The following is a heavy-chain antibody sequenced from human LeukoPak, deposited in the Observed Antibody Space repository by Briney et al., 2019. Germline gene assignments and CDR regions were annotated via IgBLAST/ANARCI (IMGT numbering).Heavy chain of an antibody. CDR2: IYYSGST. J-gene: IGHJ6*04. D-gene: IGHD1-1*01. CDR1: GGSISSGDYY. CDR3: ARTTSCMDV. V-gene: IGHV4-30-4*01. Sequence: SETLSLTCTVSGGSISSGDYYWSWIRPPPGKGLEWIGYIYYSGSTYYNPSLKSRVTISVDTSKNQFSLKLSSVTAADTAVCYCARTTSCMDVWGKGTTVTVSS.